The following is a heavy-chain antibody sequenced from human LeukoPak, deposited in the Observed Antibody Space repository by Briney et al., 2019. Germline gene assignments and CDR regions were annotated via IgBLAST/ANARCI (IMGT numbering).Heavy chain of an antibody. V-gene: IGHV4-34*01. J-gene: IGHJ5*02. CDR1: GGSFSGYY. CDR3: ARRLIAAAGRGRNWFDP. CDR2: INHSGST. D-gene: IGHD6-13*01. Sequence: KPSETLSLTCAVYGGSFSGYYWSWIRQPPGKGLEWIGEINHSGSTNYNPSLKSRVTISVDTSRNQFSLKLSSVTAADTAVYYCARRLIAAAGRGRNWFDPWGQGTLVTVSS.